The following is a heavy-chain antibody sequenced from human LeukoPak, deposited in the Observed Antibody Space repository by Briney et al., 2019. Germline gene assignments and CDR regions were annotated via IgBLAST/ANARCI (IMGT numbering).Heavy chain of an antibody. D-gene: IGHD3-10*01. V-gene: IGHV3-7*01. CDR1: GFTVSSNY. CDR2: IKQDGSEK. Sequence: GSLRLSCAASGFTVSSNYMSWVRQAPGKGLEWVANIKQDGSEKYYVDSVKGRFTISRDNAKNSLYLQMNSLRAEDTAVYYCARDRAVRGVITYYYYYYMDVWGKGTTVTISS. CDR3: ARDRAVRGVITYYYYYYMDV. J-gene: IGHJ6*03.